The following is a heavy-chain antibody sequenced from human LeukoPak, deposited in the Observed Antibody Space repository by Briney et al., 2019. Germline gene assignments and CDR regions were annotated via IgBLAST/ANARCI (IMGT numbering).Heavy chain of an antibody. CDR2: LYTSGSGHT. CDR1: GGSISRYY. D-gene: IGHD4-17*01. CDR3: ARGGGYGEV. J-gene: IGHJ4*02. Sequence: PSETLSLTCTVSGGSISRYYWGWIRQPAGEGREWVVRLYTSGSGHTNYHPSLKSRLTMSVEPSKNPCSLKLTSVPAADTAVYYCARGGGYGEVWGQGTLVTVSS. V-gene: IGHV4-4*07.